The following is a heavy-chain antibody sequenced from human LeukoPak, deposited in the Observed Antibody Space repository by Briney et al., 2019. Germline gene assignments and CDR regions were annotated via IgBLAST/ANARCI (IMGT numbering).Heavy chain of an antibody. CDR1: GYTFTGYY. V-gene: IGHV1-46*01. D-gene: IGHD6-13*01. J-gene: IGHJ4*02. CDR3: ARDFRIAAAGTGY. CDR2: INPSGGST. Sequence: ASVKVSCKASGYTFTGYYMHWVRQAPGQGLEWMGIINPSGGSTSYAQKFQGRVTMTRDMSTSTVYMELSSLRSEDTAVYYCARDFRIAAAGTGYWGQGTLVTVSS.